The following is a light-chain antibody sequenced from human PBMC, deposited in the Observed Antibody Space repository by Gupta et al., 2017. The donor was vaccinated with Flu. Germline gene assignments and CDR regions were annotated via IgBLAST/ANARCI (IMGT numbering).Light chain of an antibody. CDR1: SSDVGGYNY. J-gene: IGLJ2*01. CDR3: SSYAGSNNVV. V-gene: IGLV2-8*01. Sequence: QSALPQPPSASGPPGQSVTLSCTGTSSDVGGYNYVSWYQQHPGKAPKLMIYEVSKRPSGVPDRFSGSKSGNTASLTVSGLQAEDEADYYCSSYAGSNNVVFGGGTKLTVL. CDR2: EVS.